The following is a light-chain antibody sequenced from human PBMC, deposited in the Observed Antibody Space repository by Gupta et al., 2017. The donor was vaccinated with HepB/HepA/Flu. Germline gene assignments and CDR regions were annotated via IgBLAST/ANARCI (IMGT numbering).Light chain of an antibody. V-gene: IGKV1-39*01. Sequence: DIQMTQSPSSLSASVGDRVTITCRASQSLSSYLNWYQQKPGKAPKLLIYAASSLQSGVPSRFSGSGSGTDFTLTISRLQPEDFATYYCQQRDSTPLTFGQGTRLDIK. CDR3: QQRDSTPLT. CDR1: QSLSSY. J-gene: IGKJ5*01. CDR2: AAS.